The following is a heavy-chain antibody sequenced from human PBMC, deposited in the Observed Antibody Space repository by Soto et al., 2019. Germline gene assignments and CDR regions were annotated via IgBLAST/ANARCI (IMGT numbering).Heavy chain of an antibody. D-gene: IGHD1-1*01. CDR2: IFYSGST. CDR3: ARLGGRTEAFDI. CDR1: GGSISSSGSY. Sequence: QLQLQESGPGLVKPSETLSLTCTVSGGSISSSGSYWGWIRQPPGKGLEWVGSIFYSGSTYYNPSLKSRVTISVDTSKNQSSLKLSSVTAADTAVYYCARLGGRTEAFDIWGQGTMVTVSS. V-gene: IGHV4-39*01. J-gene: IGHJ3*02.